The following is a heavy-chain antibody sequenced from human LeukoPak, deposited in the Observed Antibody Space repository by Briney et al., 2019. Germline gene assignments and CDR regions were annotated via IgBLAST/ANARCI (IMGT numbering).Heavy chain of an antibody. Sequence: GGSLRLSCAGSGFTFSIYAMSWVRQAPGKGLEWVSGISRSGGSTYYADSMKGRFTISRDNSKNTLYLQMNSLKAEDTAVYHCAKPPYLTDSYDTSGYSYDYWGPGTLVTVSS. CDR1: GFTFSIYA. V-gene: IGHV3-23*01. J-gene: IGHJ4*02. CDR3: AKPPYLTDSYDTSGYSYDY. CDR2: ISRSGGST. D-gene: IGHD3-22*01.